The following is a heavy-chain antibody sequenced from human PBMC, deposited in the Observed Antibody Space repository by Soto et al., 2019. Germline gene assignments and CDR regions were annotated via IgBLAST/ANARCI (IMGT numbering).Heavy chain of an antibody. CDR2: NYYSVST. V-gene: IGHV4-30-2*05. CDR1: GGSLGGGGGS. J-gene: IGHJ6*02. Sequence: SETQCLTCGVSGGSLGGGGGSWSWIRQPPGKGLEWIGYNYYSVSTYYTPSLKSRVTISLDTSKNQFSLKLSSVTAADTAVYYCARGSSIAGLYYGMDVWGQGTTVTVSS. D-gene: IGHD6-6*01. CDR3: ARGSSIAGLYYGMDV.